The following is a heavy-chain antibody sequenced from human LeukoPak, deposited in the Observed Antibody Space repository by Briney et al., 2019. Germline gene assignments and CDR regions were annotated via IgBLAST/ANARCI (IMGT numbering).Heavy chain of an antibody. CDR2: IYYSGST. CDR1: GGSISSYY. Sequence: SETLSLNCTVSGGSISSYYWSWIRQPPGKGLEWIGYIYYSGSTNYNPSLKSRVTISVDTSKNQFSLKLSSVTAADTAVYYCARHGPESGSTQIDYWGQGTLVTVSS. V-gene: IGHV4-59*08. D-gene: IGHD1-26*01. CDR3: ARHGPESGSTQIDY. J-gene: IGHJ4*02.